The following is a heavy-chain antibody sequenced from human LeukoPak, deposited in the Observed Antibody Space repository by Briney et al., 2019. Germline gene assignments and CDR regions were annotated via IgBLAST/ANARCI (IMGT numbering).Heavy chain of an antibody. Sequence: PGGSLRLSCVASGFTFSTYWMHWVRQAPGKGLVWVARINNDGSGTTYADSVKGRFTISRDNARNSLYLQMNSLRAEDTAIYYCTTQDLVVVPAASHYFDYWGQGILIIVSA. V-gene: IGHV3-74*03. CDR2: INNDGSGT. J-gene: IGHJ4*02. CDR3: TTQDLVVVPAASHYFDY. CDR1: GFTFSTYW. D-gene: IGHD2-15*01.